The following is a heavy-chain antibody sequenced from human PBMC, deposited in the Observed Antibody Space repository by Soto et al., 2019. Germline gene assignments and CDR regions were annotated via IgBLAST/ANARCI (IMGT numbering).Heavy chain of an antibody. Sequence: ASVKVSCKASGYTFTGYYMHWVRQAPGQGLGWMGWINPNSGGTNYAQKFQGWVTMTRDTSISTAYMELSRLRSDDTAVYYCARDSYGSVPGGNWFAPWGQGTLVTVSS. J-gene: IGHJ5*02. CDR3: ARDSYGSVPGGNWFAP. CDR2: INPNSGGT. V-gene: IGHV1-2*04. D-gene: IGHD3-10*01. CDR1: GYTFTGYY.